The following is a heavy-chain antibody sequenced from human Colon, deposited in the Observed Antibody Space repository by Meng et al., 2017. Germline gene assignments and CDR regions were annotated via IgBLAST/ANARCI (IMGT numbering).Heavy chain of an antibody. D-gene: IGHD2-15*01. CDR3: ARESADGGSFDL. V-gene: IGHV1-2*06. J-gene: IGHJ4*02. CDR2: INPRTGDT. Sequence: QVPLVQPGSEVKTPGASVTVSCKASGYTLYIHWVRLRPGEGLEWMGRINPRTGDTKSAQSFQGRVTMTRDTSTTTFSMDLRSLTTDDSAIYFCARESADGGSFDLWGQGTLVTVSS. CDR1: GYTLY.